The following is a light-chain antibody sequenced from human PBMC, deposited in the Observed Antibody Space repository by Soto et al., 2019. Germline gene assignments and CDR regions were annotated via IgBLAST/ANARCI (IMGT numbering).Light chain of an antibody. CDR3: QQSRDYPWT. CDR2: EAS. J-gene: IGKJ1*01. Sequence: DIQMTQSPSTLSASVGDRVTITCRASQSINSYLAWYQQKPGKAPKLLIYEASNLESGVPSRFSGSGSGTEFTLTISSLQPDDVATYYCQQSRDYPWTFGQGTKVDIK. V-gene: IGKV1-5*03. CDR1: QSINSY.